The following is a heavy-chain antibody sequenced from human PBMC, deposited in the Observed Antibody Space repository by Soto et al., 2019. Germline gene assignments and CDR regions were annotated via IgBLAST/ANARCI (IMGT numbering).Heavy chain of an antibody. Sequence: QVQLQESGPGLVKPSQTLSLTCTVSGGSISSGGYYWSWIRQHPGKGLEWIGYIYYSGSTYYNPSLKSRVTLSVDTSKNQFSLKLSSVTAADTAVYYCARGGDCSSTCCYIIDYCGQGTLVTVSS. CDR3: ARGGDCSSTCCYIIDY. CDR2: IYYSGST. V-gene: IGHV4-31*03. CDR1: GGSISSGGYY. J-gene: IGHJ4*02. D-gene: IGHD2-2*02.